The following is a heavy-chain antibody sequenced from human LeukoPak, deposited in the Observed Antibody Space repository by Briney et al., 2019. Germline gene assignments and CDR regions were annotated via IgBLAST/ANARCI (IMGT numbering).Heavy chain of an antibody. J-gene: IGHJ4*02. CDR3: ARLFRGNYPGYLDS. CDR1: GGSISGYF. D-gene: IGHD1-26*01. V-gene: IGHV4-4*07. CDR2: IYVTGST. Sequence: PSETLSLTCTVSGGSISGYFWNWIRQPAGQGLEWIGRIYVTGSTNYNPSLKSRVTMSVDMSKNQFSLNLTSVTAADTAVYYCARLFRGNYPGYLDSWGQGTLVTVSS.